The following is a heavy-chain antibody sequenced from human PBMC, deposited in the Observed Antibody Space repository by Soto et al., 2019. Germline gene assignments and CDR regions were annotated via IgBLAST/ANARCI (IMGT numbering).Heavy chain of an antibody. Sequence: EVQLLESGGGLVQPGGSLRIPCVGSGFTFINYAMNWVRKTPGKGREWVSTISGGGDRTFDADTVKGRFTISRDNSKNTVNLQMNSLRADDTAVYYCARKVLGSTSRPDWWYFDLWGRGTLVTVSS. CDR3: ARKVLGSTSRPDWWYFDL. V-gene: IGHV3-23*01. CDR1: GFTFINYA. CDR2: ISGGGDRT. J-gene: IGHJ2*01. D-gene: IGHD2-2*01.